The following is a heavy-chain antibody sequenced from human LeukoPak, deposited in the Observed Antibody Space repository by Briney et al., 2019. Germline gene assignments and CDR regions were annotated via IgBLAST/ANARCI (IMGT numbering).Heavy chain of an antibody. V-gene: IGHV4-34*01. CDR3: ARDSSGWYYFDY. CDR2: IHHSGST. D-gene: IGHD6-19*01. J-gene: IGHJ4*02. Sequence: SETLSLTCAVYGGSFSGFYWSWIRQPPGKGLEWIGEIHHSGSTNYNPSLKSRVTISVDTSKNQFSLKLSSVTAADTAVYYCARDSSGWYYFDYWGQGTLVTVSS. CDR1: GGSFSGFY.